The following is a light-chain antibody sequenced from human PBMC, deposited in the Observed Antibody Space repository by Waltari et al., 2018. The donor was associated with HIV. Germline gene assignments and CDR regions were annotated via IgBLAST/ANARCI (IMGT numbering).Light chain of an antibody. CDR3: ISYTSSDSFV. CDR2: EVT. J-gene: IGLJ1*01. V-gene: IGLV2-14*01. Sequence: QSALTQPASVSGSPGQSITISCTGTSSDVGGYNYLSWYQHHPGKAPKLIIYEVTTRPSGVSNRFSGSKSGNTASLTISGLQAADEADYYCISYTSSDSFVFGTGTKVTVL. CDR1: SSDVGGYNY.